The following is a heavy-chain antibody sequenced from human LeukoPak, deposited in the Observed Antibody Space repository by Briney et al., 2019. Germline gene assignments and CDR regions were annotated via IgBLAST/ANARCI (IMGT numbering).Heavy chain of an antibody. Sequence: SETLSLTCTVSGYSISSGYYWGWIRQPPGKGLEWIGSIYHSGSTYYDPSLKSRVTISVDTSKNQFSLKLSSVTAADTAVYYCARGFRGASFDYWGQGTLSPSPQ. CDR3: ARGFRGASFDY. CDR2: IYHSGST. CDR1: GYSISSGYY. D-gene: IGHD1-26*01. V-gene: IGHV4-38-2*02. J-gene: IGHJ4*02.